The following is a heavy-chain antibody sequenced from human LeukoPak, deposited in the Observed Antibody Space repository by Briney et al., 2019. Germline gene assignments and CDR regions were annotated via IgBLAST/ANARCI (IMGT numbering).Heavy chain of an antibody. Sequence: PGGSLRLSCAASGFTFSSYAMSWVRQAPGKGLEWVSAISSSTGNTYYADSVKGRFTISRDNSKNTLYLQMNSLRAEDTAVYYCGKEDSGSSYADQWGQGTLVAVSS. CDR1: GFTFSSYA. CDR2: ISSSTGNT. J-gene: IGHJ4*02. V-gene: IGHV3-23*01. CDR3: GKEDSGSSYADQ. D-gene: IGHD1-26*01.